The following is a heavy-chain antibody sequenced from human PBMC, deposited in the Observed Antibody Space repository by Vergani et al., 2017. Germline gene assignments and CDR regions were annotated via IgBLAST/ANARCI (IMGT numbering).Heavy chain of an antibody. V-gene: IGHV4-61*02. J-gene: IGHJ6*02. D-gene: IGHD2-2*01. CDR1: GGSISSGSYY. Sequence: QVQLQESGPGLVKPSQTLSLTCTVSGGSISSGSYYWSWIRQPAGKGLEWIGRIYTSGSTNYNPSLKSRVTISVDTSKNQFSLKLSSVTAADTAVYYCARDRKYQLIKYDYYYGMDVWGQGTTVTVSS. CDR2: IYTSGST. CDR3: ARDRKYQLIKYDYYYGMDV.